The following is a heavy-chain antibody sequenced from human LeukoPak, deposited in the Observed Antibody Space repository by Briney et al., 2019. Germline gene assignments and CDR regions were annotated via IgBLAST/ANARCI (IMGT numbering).Heavy chain of an antibody. CDR3: ARLNPGSYYY. CDR1: GFTVSSNY. D-gene: IGHD3-10*01. V-gene: IGHV3-66*01. Sequence: PGGSLRLSCAASGFTVSSNYMSWVRQAPGKGLEWVSIMYSGGSTYYADSVKGRFTISRDNSKNTLYLQMNSLRAEDAAVYYCARLNPGSYYYWGQGTLVTVSS. CDR2: MYSGGST. J-gene: IGHJ4*02.